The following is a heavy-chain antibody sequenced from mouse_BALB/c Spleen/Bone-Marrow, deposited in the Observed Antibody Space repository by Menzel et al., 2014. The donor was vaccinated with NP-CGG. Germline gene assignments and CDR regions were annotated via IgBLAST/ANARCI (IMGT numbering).Heavy chain of an antibody. CDR1: GFSLTDYG. CDR2: IWGGRST. J-gene: IGHJ4*01. D-gene: IGHD4-1*02. V-gene: IGHV2-6-5*01. CDR3: AKLNWVYAMDY. Sequence: QVQLKQSGPGLVAPSQSLSITCTVSGFSLTDYGVTWIRQPPGKGLEWLGIIWGGRSTFYNSSLRSRLNVSKDNSKSQVFLKMNSLQADDTAMYYCAKLNWVYAMDYWGQGTSVTVSS.